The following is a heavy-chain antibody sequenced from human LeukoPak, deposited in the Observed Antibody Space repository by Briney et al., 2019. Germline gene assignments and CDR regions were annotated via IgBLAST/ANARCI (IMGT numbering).Heavy chain of an antibody. CDR3: ARGDFRRDGYNFDC. J-gene: IGHJ4*02. V-gene: IGHV3-33*01. D-gene: IGHD5-24*01. CDR2: IWNDGSTK. Sequence: GGSLRLSCAASGFIFSGYGMHWVRQAPGKGLEWVAVIWNDGSTKYYADSVKGRFTISRDNSKNTLYLQMNSLRAEDTAVFYCARGDFRRDGYNFDCWGQGTLVTVSS. CDR1: GFIFSGYG.